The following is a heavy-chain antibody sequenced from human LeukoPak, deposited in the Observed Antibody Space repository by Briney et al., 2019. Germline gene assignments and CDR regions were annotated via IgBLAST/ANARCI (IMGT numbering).Heavy chain of an antibody. V-gene: IGHV3-74*01. CDR1: GFTFGSDW. D-gene: IGHD2-8*02. CDR3: ANYWYP. J-gene: IGHJ5*02. Sequence: GGSLRLSGAASGFTFGSDWMYWVRHAPGKGPVWVSGIKPDGTYTHYADSVRGRFTISRDDAKNTLYLQMNSLRVEDTAVYYCANYWYPWGQGTLVTVSS. CDR2: IKPDGTYT.